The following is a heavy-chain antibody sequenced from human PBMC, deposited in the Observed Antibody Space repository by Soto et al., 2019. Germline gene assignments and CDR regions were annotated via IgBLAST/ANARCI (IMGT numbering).Heavy chain of an antibody. D-gene: IGHD6-19*01. CDR3: ARASSGWYDP. V-gene: IGHV1-8*01. J-gene: IGHJ5*02. CDR2: MIPNSGNT. CDR1: GYTFPSHD. Sequence: QVQLVQSGAEVKKPGASVKVSCKASGYTFPSHDINRVRQATGQGLEWMGWMIPNSGNTVYAQKFQGRVTMTRNTSISTAYMELSSLTSEDTAVYYCARASSGWYDPWGQGTLVTVSS.